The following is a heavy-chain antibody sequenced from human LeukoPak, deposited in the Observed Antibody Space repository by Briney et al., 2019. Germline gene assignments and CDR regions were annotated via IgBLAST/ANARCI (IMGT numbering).Heavy chain of an antibody. J-gene: IGHJ3*02. CDR3: AKDIYGTGIQDAFDI. CDR1: GFTFDDYA. D-gene: IGHD1-1*01. CDR2: ISWNSGRI. V-gene: IGHV3-9*03. Sequence: QPGRSLRLSCAASGFTFDDYAMHWVRQAPGKGLEWVSSISWNSGRIGYADSVKGRFTISRDNAKNSLYLQMNSLRAEDMALYFCAKDIYGTGIQDAFDIWGQGTMVTASS.